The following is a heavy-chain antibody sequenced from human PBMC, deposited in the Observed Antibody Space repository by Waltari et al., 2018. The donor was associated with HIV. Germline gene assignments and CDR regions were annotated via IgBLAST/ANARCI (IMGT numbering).Heavy chain of an antibody. Sequence: QVQLQESGPGLVKPSETLSLTFAVSGYSISSGYYWGWIRQPPGKGLEWIGSINHSGGTYYNPYLKRRVTISVDTSKNQFSLKLSSVTAADTAVYYCARGREDILTGPAAYYFDYWGQGTLVTVSS. J-gene: IGHJ4*02. CDR1: GYSISSGYY. V-gene: IGHV4-38-2*01. D-gene: IGHD3-9*01. CDR3: ARGREDILTGPAAYYFDY. CDR2: INHSGGT.